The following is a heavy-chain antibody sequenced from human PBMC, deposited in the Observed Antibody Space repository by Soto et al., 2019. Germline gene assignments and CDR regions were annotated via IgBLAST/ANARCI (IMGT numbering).Heavy chain of an antibody. V-gene: IGHV3-21*01. CDR1: GFTFNTDT. Sequence: EVQLVESGGGLVKPGGSLRLSCAASGFTFNTDTMNWVRQAPGKGLEWVSSISSRSIYIYYADSVTGRFTISRDDARNSLYLQMNSLRAEDTAVYYSAREEVSRPHTYHGLDVWGQGTTVTVSS. CDR2: ISSRSIYI. CDR3: AREEVSRPHTYHGLDV. J-gene: IGHJ6*02.